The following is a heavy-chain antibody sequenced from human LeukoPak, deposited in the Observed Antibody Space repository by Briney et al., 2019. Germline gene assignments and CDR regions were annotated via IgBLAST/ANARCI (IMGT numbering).Heavy chain of an antibody. Sequence: GRSLRLSCAASGFTFSSYGMHWVRQAPGKGLEWVAVIWYDGSNKYYADSVKGRFTISRDNSKNTLYLQMNSLRAEDTAVYYCARTGCSSTSCYVGFDYWGQGTLVTVSS. D-gene: IGHD2-2*01. V-gene: IGHV3-33*01. CDR3: ARTGCSSTSCYVGFDY. CDR2: IWYDGSNK. CDR1: GFTFSSYG. J-gene: IGHJ4*02.